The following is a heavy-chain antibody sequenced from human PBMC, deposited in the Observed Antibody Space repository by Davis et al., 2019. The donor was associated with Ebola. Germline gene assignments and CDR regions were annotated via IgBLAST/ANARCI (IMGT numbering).Heavy chain of an antibody. CDR2: IYTSGST. CDR3: ARVITHEDWFDP. Sequence: PSETLSLTCTVSGGSISSGSYYWSWIRQPAGKGLEWIGHIYTSGSTNYNPSLKSRVTISVDTSKNQFSLKLSSVTAADTAVYYCARVITHEDWFDPWGQGTLVTVSS. V-gene: IGHV4-61*09. D-gene: IGHD3-16*01. J-gene: IGHJ5*02. CDR1: GGSISSGSYY.